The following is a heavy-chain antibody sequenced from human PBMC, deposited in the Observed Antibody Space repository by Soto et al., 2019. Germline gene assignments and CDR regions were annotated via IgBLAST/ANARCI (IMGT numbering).Heavy chain of an antibody. CDR1: GFTFSSYA. V-gene: IGHV3-23*01. Sequence: LRLSCAASGFTFSSYAMSWFRQAPGKGLEWVSAISGSGGSTYYADSVKGRFTISRDNSKNTLYLQMNSLRAEDTAVYYCAKTGLYSSSPHWGQGTLVTVSS. J-gene: IGHJ4*02. CDR2: ISGSGGST. D-gene: IGHD6-6*01. CDR3: AKTGLYSSSPH.